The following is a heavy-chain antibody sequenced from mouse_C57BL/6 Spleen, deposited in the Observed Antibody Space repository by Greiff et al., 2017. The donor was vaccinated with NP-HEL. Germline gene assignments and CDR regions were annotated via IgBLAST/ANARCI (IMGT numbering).Heavy chain of an antibody. V-gene: IGHV1-55*01. CDR2: IYPGSGST. J-gene: IGHJ3*01. D-gene: IGHD2-4*01. CDR3: ARSSYDSWFAY. Sequence: QVQLQQPGAELVKPGASVKTSCKASGYTFTSYWITWVKPRPGQGLEWIGDIYPGSGSTNYNEKFKSKATLTVDTSSSTAYMQLSSLTSEDSAVYYCARSSYDSWFAYWGQGTLVTVSA. CDR1: GYTFTSYW.